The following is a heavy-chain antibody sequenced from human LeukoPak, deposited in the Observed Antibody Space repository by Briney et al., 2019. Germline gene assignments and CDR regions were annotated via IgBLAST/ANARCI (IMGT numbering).Heavy chain of an antibody. CDR3: AKDFGYCTTH. D-gene: IGHD2-8*01. CDR1: GLTFGGKA. V-gene: IGHV3-23*01. J-gene: IGHJ4*02. Sequence: GGSLGLSCEASGLTFGGKALSWFRQAPGKGLEWVSAISGSGGSTYYADSVKGRFTISRDNSKNTLYLQMNSLRAEDTAVYYCAKDFGYCTTHWGQGTLVTVSS. CDR2: ISGSGGST.